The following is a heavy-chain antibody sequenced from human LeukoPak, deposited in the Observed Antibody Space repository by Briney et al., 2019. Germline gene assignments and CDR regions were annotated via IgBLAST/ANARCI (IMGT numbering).Heavy chain of an antibody. Sequence: SETLSLTCTVSGGSISSYYWSWIRQPPGKGLEWIGYIYYSGSTNYNPSLKSRVTISVDTSKNQFSLNLSSVTAADTALYYCARARYGSGSPFDYWGQGTLVTVSS. CDR3: ARARYGSGSPFDY. V-gene: IGHV4-59*08. CDR2: IYYSGST. CDR1: GGSISSYY. J-gene: IGHJ4*02. D-gene: IGHD3-10*01.